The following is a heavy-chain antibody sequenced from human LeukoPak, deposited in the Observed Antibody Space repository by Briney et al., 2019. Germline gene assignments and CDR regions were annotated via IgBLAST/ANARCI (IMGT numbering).Heavy chain of an antibody. CDR1: GGSISSGSYY. Sequence: PSETLSLTCSVSGGSISSGSYYWSWIRQHPGKGLEWIGYIYYSGSTYYNASLKSRVTISVDTSKNQFSLKLNSVTAADTAVYYCARLYDRFRAFDIWGQGTIITVSS. V-gene: IGHV4-31*03. CDR2: IYYSGST. CDR3: ARLYDRFRAFDI. D-gene: IGHD2-8*01. J-gene: IGHJ3*02.